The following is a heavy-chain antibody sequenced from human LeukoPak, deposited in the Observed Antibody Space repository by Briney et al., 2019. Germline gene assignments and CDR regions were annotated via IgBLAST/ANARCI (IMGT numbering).Heavy chain of an antibody. Sequence: GTSVKVSCKASGFTFTSSAVQWVRQARGQRLEWIGWIVVGSGNTNYAQKFQERVTITRDMSTSTAYMELSSLRSEDTAVYYCAARSDWGPWMDVWGQGTTVTVSS. CDR1: GFTFTSSA. J-gene: IGHJ6*02. D-gene: IGHD3/OR15-3a*01. V-gene: IGHV1-58*01. CDR2: IVVGSGNT. CDR3: AARSDWGPWMDV.